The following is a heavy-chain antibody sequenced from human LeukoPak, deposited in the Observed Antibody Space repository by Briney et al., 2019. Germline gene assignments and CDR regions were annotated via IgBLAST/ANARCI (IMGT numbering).Heavy chain of an antibody. D-gene: IGHD3-10*01. CDR2: IKQDGSEK. J-gene: IGHJ6*02. V-gene: IGHV3-7*01. Sequence: SGGSLRLSCAASGFTFSSYWMSWVRQAPGKGLEWVANIKQDGSEKYYVDSVKGRFTISRDNAKNSLYLQMNSLRAEDTAVYSCARVRVREFYGMDVWGQGTTVTVSS. CDR3: ARVRVREFYGMDV. CDR1: GFTFSSYW.